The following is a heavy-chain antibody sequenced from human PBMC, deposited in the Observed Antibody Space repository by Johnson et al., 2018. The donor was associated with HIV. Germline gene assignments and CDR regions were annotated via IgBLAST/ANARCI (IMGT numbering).Heavy chain of an antibody. J-gene: IGHJ3*02. V-gene: IGHV3-11*04. CDR2: ISSTASTI. CDR1: GFTVSSNY. CDR3: AREAPQPSDAYDI. D-gene: IGHD5-18*01. Sequence: QVQLVESGGGLIQPGGSLRLSCAASGFTVSSNYMSWVRQAPGKGLEWVSYISSTASTIYYADSVKGRFTISRDNAKNSLYLQMNSLRAEDTAVYYCAREAPQPSDAYDIWGQGTMVSVSS.